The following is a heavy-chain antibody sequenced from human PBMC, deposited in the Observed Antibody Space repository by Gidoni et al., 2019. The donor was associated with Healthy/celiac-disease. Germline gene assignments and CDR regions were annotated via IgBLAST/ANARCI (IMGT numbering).Heavy chain of an antibody. CDR3: ARDHSRIWGVDSVDY. Sequence: GKGLEWVSYISSSGSTIYYADSVKGRFTISRDNAKNSLYLQMNSLRAEDTAVYYCARDHSRIWGVDSVDYWGQGTLVTVSS. D-gene: IGHD3-10*01. V-gene: IGHV3-11*01. J-gene: IGHJ4*02. CDR2: ISSSGSTI.